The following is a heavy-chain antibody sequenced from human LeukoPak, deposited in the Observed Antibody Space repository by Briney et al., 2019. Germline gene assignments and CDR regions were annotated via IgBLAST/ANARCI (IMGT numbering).Heavy chain of an antibody. V-gene: IGHV3-74*01. CDR1: GFTFSNSW. J-gene: IGHJ4*02. Sequence: GGSLRLSCAPSGFTFSNSWTHWVRQAPGEGLVWVSRISGDGSTTNYADSVKGRFTISRDNAMNTLYLQMNSLRTEDTAVYYCARGVDNSYGYVFWGQGTRVAVSP. CDR2: ISGDGSTT. CDR3: ARGVDNSYGYVF. D-gene: IGHD5-18*01.